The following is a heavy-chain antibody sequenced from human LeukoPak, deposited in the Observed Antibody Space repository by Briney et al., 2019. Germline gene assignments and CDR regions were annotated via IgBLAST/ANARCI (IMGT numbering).Heavy chain of an antibody. Sequence: GGSLRPSCAASGFTFSSYAMHWVRQAPGKGLEWVAVISYDGSNKYYADSVKGRFTISRDNSKNTLYLQMNSLRAEDTAVYYCARDPNSGYDSAPSFDYWGQGTLVTVSS. CDR3: ARDPNSGYDSAPSFDY. J-gene: IGHJ4*02. CDR1: GFTFSSYA. CDR2: ISYDGSNK. D-gene: IGHD5-12*01. V-gene: IGHV3-30-3*01.